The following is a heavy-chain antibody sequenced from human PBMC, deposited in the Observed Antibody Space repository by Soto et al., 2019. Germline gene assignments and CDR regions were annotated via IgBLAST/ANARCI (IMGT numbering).Heavy chain of an antibody. CDR1: GGSISSGGYY. CDR3: ARDGGDYYDSRNNWFDP. D-gene: IGHD3-22*01. CDR2: IYYSGST. J-gene: IGHJ5*02. Sequence: SETLSLTCTVSGGSISSGGYYWSWIRQHPGKGLEWIGYIYYSGSTYYNPSLKSRVTISVDTSKNQFSLKLSSVTAADTAVYYCARDGGDYYDSRNNWFDPWGQGTLVTVSS. V-gene: IGHV4-31*03.